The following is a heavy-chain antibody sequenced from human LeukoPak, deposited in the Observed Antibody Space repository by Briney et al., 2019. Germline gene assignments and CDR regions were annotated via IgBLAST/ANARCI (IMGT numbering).Heavy chain of an antibody. J-gene: IGHJ5*02. CDR2: IYTSGST. CDR1: GGSISSGSYY. V-gene: IGHV4-61*02. CDR3: ARELAPFGEAYYNWFEP. Sequence: SETLSLTCAVSGGSISSGSYYWSWARPPAGKGLEWIGRIYTSGSTNYNPSLKSRVTISVHTSKNQSSLKLSSVTCTETSVYCRARELAPFGEAYYNWFEPSGEGTLV. D-gene: IGHD3-10*01.